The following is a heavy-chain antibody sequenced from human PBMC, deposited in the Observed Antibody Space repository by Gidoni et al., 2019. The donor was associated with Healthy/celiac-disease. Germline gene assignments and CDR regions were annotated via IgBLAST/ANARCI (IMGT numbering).Heavy chain of an antibody. CDR3: ARGGSLFDY. J-gene: IGHJ4*02. CDR1: GGSITSYD. Sequence: QVQLQDSGPGLVKPSETLSLTCTVPGGSITSYDWRWIRQPPGEGLGWIGYIYYSGSTNYNPSLKSRVTISVDTSKNQFSLKLSSVTAADTAVYYCARGGSLFDYWGQGTLVTVSS. V-gene: IGHV4-59*01. CDR2: IYYSGST. D-gene: IGHD6-25*01.